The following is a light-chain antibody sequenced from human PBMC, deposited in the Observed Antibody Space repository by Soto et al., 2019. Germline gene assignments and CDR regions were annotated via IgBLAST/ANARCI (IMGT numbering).Light chain of an antibody. J-gene: IGLJ7*01. CDR2: DVN. CDR3: SSYTKTSTLVV. Sequence: QSALTQPASVSGSPGQSITISCTGTSNDIGAYNYVSWYQQSPDKAPKLLIYDVNNRPSGVSTRFSGSKSGYTASLTISGLQAEDEADYYCSSYTKTSTLVVFGGGTQLTVL. V-gene: IGLV2-14*01. CDR1: SNDIGAYNY.